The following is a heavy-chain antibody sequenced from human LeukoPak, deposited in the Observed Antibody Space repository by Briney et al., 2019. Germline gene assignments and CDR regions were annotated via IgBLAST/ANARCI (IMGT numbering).Heavy chain of an antibody. V-gene: IGHV3-53*01. D-gene: IGHD1-26*01. Sequence: GGSLRLSCAASEFTVTYNYMTWVRQAPGKGLEWVSLLYSHGATNYADSVKGRFTISRDNSKNTLYLQMNSLRAEDTAVYYCAKCPSGSYYYAFDIWGQGTMVTVSS. CDR1: EFTVTYNY. J-gene: IGHJ3*02. CDR3: AKCPSGSYYYAFDI. CDR2: LYSHGAT.